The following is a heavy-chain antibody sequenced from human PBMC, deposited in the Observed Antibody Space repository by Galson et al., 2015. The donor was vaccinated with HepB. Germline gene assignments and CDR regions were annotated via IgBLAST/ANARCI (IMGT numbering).Heavy chain of an antibody. CDR1: GESMHDYQ. D-gene: IGHD4-17*01. J-gene: IGHJ4*02. Sequence: ETLSLTCVVSGESMHDYQWSWIREFAGMKLEWIGRIHSRGNTDYKASLKSRVTMSIDTSKSQFSLSLTSVTAADTALYYCARGGHGDFDYWGQGTRVIVSS. CDR3: ARGGHGDFDY. CDR2: IHSRGNT. V-gene: IGHV4-4*07.